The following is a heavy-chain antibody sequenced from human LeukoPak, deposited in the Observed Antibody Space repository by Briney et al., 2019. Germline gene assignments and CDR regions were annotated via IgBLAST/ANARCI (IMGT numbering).Heavy chain of an antibody. CDR1: GFTVSSNY. Sequence: GGSLRLSCAASGFTVSSNYMRWVSQAPGKGLEWVSVIYSGGSTYYADSVKGRFTISRDNSKNTLYLQMNSLRAEDTAVYYCARDADYGGTLDYWGQGTLVTVSS. CDR3: ARDADYGGTLDY. V-gene: IGHV3-66*01. D-gene: IGHD4-23*01. J-gene: IGHJ4*02. CDR2: IYSGGST.